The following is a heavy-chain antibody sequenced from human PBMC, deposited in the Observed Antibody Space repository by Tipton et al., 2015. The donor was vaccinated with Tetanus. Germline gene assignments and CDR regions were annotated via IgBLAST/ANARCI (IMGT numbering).Heavy chain of an antibody. V-gene: IGHV3-11*01. CDR2: ISNSGSTI. D-gene: IGHD1-1*01. CDR3: AGGGNYNYQYVFDV. J-gene: IGHJ6*02. Sequence: SLRLSCEASGFKFSDYYMSWIRQAPGKGLEWISYISNSGSTIYNADSVKGRFTISRDNAKNSLHLQLNGLRPEDTAIYYCAGGGNYNYQYVFDVWGQGTPVTVSS. CDR1: GFKFSDYY.